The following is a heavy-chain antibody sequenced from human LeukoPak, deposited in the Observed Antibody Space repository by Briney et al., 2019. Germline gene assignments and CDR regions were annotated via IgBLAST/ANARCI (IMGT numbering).Heavy chain of an antibody. D-gene: IGHD6-13*01. CDR1: GFTFSSSA. Sequence: GGSLRLSCAASGFTFSSSAMSWVRQAPGKGLEWASGISGSGGSAYYADSVKGRFTVSRDNSKNTVYLLMNSLRVEDTAIYYCVKGHSSSWYGSNPFHYWGQGTLVSVSS. CDR2: ISGSGGSA. V-gene: IGHV3-23*01. J-gene: IGHJ4*02. CDR3: VKGHSSSWYGSNPFHY.